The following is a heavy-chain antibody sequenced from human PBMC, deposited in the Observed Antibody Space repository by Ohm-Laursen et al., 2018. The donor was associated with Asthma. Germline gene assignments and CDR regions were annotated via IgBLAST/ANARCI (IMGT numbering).Heavy chain of an antibody. V-gene: IGHV4-30-4*01. CDR2: IYYSVST. CDR3: ASIPMHDYYFDT. J-gene: IGHJ4*02. D-gene: IGHD1-1*01. Sequence: SQTLSLTCTVSGGSIGSDDYYWSWIRQPPGKGLEWIGYIYYSVSTYYSPSLKSRVTISGDTSKNQFSLNLSFVTAADTAIIYCASIPMHDYYFDTWAQETLVTVSS. CDR1: GGSIGSDDYY.